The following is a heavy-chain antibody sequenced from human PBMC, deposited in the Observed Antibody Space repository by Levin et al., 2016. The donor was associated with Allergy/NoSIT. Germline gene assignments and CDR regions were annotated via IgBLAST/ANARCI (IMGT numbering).Heavy chain of an antibody. V-gene: IGHV3-21*01. D-gene: IGHD1-1*01. CDR2: ISSAGNYI. CDR1: GFTFINAW. Sequence: GESLKISCAASGFTFINAWMSWVRQAPGKGLEWVSSISSAGNYIYYADSVKGRFTISRNSAKNSLHLQMNSLRAEDTAVYYCARDSPLGGTTIDYWGQGTLVTVSS. CDR3: ARDSPLGGTTIDY. J-gene: IGHJ4*02.